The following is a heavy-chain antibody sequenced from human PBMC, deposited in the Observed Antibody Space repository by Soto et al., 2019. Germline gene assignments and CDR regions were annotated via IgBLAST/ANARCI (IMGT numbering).Heavy chain of an antibody. V-gene: IGHV1-69*13. CDR2: IIPIFGTA. Sequence: GASVKVSCKASGYTFAGYYMHWVRQAPGQGLEWMGGIIPIFGTANYAQKFQGRVTITADESTSTAYMELSSLRSEDTAVYYCARDIRYSPSDAFDIWGQGTMVTVSS. D-gene: IGHD5-18*01. CDR3: ARDIRYSPSDAFDI. J-gene: IGHJ3*02. CDR1: GYTFAGYY.